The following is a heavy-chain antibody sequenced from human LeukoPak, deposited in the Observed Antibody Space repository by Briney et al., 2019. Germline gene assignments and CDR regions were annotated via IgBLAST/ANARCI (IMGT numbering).Heavy chain of an antibody. D-gene: IGHD3-10*01. V-gene: IGHV4-59*12. CDR3: ARVWFGELLMYFDY. CDR1: GGSISSYY. Sequence: SETLSLTCTVSGGSISSYYWSWIRQPPGKGLEWIGYIYYSGSTNYNPSLKSRVTISVDTSKNQFSLKLSSVTAADTAVYYCARVWFGELLMYFDYWGQGTLVTVSS. J-gene: IGHJ4*02. CDR2: IYYSGST.